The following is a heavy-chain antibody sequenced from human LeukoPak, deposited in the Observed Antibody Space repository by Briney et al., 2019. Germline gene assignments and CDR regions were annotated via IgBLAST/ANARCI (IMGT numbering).Heavy chain of an antibody. CDR1: GYTFTSYG. CDR3: AREIPYADCTSSGCYGPWDY. CDR2: ISANNGNT. J-gene: IGHJ4*02. V-gene: IGHV1-18*01. D-gene: IGHD2-2*01. Sequence: ASVKASCKASGYTFTSYGISWVRQAPGQGLEWMGWISANNGNTNYAQKLQGRVTMTTDTSTSTAYMELRSLRSDDTAVYYCAREIPYADCTSSGCYGPWDYWGQGTLVTVSS.